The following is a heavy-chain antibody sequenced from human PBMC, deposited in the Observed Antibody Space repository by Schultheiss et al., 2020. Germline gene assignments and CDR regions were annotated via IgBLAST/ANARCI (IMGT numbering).Heavy chain of an antibody. D-gene: IGHD6-19*01. CDR2: IDPNSGGT. CDR1: GYTFTTYA. V-gene: IGHV1-2*02. CDR3: ARVRPSVDYFDY. Sequence: ASVKVSCKASGYTFTTYAMHWVRQAPGQGLEWMGWIDPNSGGTNYAQKFQGRVTMTRDTSISTAYLEMSRLRSDDTAVYYCARVRPSVDYFDYWGQGSLVNFYS. J-gene: IGHJ4*02.